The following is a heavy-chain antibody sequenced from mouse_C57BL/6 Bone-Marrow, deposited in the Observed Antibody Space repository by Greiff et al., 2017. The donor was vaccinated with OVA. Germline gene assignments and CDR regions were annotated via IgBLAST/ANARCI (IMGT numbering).Heavy chain of an antibody. CDR1: GYTFTSYW. CDR3: TTWGLWLRRGYFDY. V-gene: IGHV1-55*01. J-gene: IGHJ2*01. CDR2: IYPGSGST. D-gene: IGHD2-2*01. Sequence: QVQLQQPGAELVKPGASVKMSCKASGYTFTSYWITWVKQRPGQGLEWIGDIYPGSGSTNYNEKFKSKATLTVDTSSSTAYMQLSSLTSEDTAVYYCTTWGLWLRRGYFDYWGQGTTLTVSS.